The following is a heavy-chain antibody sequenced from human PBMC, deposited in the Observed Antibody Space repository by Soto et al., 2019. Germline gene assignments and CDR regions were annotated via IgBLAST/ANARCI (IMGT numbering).Heavy chain of an antibody. Sequence: QVQLVESGGGVVQPGRSLRLSCAASGFTFSSYDMHWFRQAPGKGLDWVAVIWYDGSNKDYADSVKGRFTISRDNSKNTLYLQMNSLRGEDTAVYYCARGYGVKSGTFDFWGQGTMVTVSS. D-gene: IGHD4-17*01. CDR3: ARGYGVKSGTFDF. V-gene: IGHV3-33*01. CDR1: GFTFSSYD. CDR2: IWYDGSNK. J-gene: IGHJ3*01.